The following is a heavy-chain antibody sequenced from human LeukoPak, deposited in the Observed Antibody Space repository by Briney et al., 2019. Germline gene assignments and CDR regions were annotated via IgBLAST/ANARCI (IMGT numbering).Heavy chain of an antibody. V-gene: IGHV1-69*05. CDR3: ARDGYSSSWYGSYWFDP. Sequence: GASVKVSCKASGGTFNSYAIGWVRQAPGQGLEWMGRIIPIFGTANYAQKFQGRVTITTDESTSTAYMELSSLRSEDTAVYYCARDGYSSSWYGSYWFDPWGQGTLVTVSS. D-gene: IGHD6-13*01. J-gene: IGHJ5*02. CDR2: IIPIFGTA. CDR1: GGTFNSYA.